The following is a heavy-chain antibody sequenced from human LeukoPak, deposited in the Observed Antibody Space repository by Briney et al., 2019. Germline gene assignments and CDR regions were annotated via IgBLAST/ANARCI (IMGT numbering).Heavy chain of an antibody. CDR2: IYYIGST. J-gene: IGHJ6*03. CDR1: GGSISSYY. Sequence: SETLSLTCTVSGGSISSYYWSWIRQVPGKGLEWIAYIYYIGSTDYNPSLKSRVTISVDTSKNQFSLNVSSVTAADTAVYYCARGDYYYMDVWGKGTTVTVPS. CDR3: ARGDYYYMDV. V-gene: IGHV4-59*01. D-gene: IGHD1-26*01.